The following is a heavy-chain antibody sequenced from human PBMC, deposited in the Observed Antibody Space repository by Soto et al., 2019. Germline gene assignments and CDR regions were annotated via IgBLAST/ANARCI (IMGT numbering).Heavy chain of an antibody. Sequence: ASVKVSCKASGGTFSSYAISWVRQAPGQGLEWMGGIIPIFGTANYAQKFQGRVTITADESTSTAYMELSSLRSEDTAVYYCALTYYYDSSGYYCLDYWGQGTLVTVSS. V-gene: IGHV1-69*13. CDR1: GGTFSSYA. J-gene: IGHJ4*02. CDR2: IIPIFGTA. CDR3: ALTYYYDSSGYYCLDY. D-gene: IGHD3-22*01.